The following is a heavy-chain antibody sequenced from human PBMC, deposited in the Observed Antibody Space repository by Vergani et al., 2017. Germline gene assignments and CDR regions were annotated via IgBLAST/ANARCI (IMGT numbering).Heavy chain of an antibody. Sequence: QVQLVQSGAEVKKPGSSVKVSCKASGGTFSSYTISWVRQAPEQGLEWMGRIIPIRGIANYAQKFQGRVTLTADKSTSTAYMELSSLRSEDTAVYYCAGDSGASAAFDIWGQGTMVTVSS. CDR2: IIPIRGIA. CDR1: GGTFSSYT. CDR3: AGDSGASAAFDI. J-gene: IGHJ3*02. D-gene: IGHD3-10*01. V-gene: IGHV1-69*08.